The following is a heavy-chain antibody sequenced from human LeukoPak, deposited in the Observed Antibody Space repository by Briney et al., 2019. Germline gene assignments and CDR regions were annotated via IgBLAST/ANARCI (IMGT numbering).Heavy chain of an antibody. CDR1: GYTFTSYG. D-gene: IGHD3-22*01. V-gene: IGHV1-2*02. J-gene: IGHJ5*02. CDR3: ARSYYDSSGYRGFWFDP. CDR2: INPNSGGT. Sequence: ASVKVSCKASGYTFTSYGISWVRQAPGQGLEWMGWINPNSGGTNYAQKFQGRVTMTRDTSISTAYMELSRLRSDDTAVYYCARSYYDSSGYRGFWFDPWGQGTLVTVSS.